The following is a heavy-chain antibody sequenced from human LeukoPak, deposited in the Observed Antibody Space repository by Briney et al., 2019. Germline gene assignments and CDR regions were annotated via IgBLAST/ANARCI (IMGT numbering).Heavy chain of an antibody. CDR1: GFTFSSYS. D-gene: IGHD3-10*01. V-gene: IGHV3-21*01. CDR3: AGGHPLSSSYYYGSGSPFRPADY. Sequence: GGSLRLSCAASGFTFSSYSMNWVRQAPGKGLEWVSSISSSSSYIYYADSVKGRFTISRDNAKNSLYLQMNSLRAEDAAVYYCAGGHPLSSSYYYGSGSPFRPADYWGLGTLVTVSS. CDR2: ISSSSSYI. J-gene: IGHJ4*02.